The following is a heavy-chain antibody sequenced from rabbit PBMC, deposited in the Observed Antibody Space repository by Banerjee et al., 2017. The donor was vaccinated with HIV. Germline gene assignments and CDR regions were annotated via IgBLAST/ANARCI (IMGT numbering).Heavy chain of an antibody. D-gene: IGHD4-2*01. J-gene: IGHJ4*01. CDR1: GFSFSSSYY. CDR3: ARDAGSTATDYLDL. Sequence: QEQLEESGGDLVKPEGSLTLTCTASGFSFSSSYYMCWVRQAPGKGLEWIACIYAGSSGSTYYASWAKGRFTISKTSSTTVTLQMTSLTAADTATYFCARDAGSTATDYLDLWGPGTLVTVS. V-gene: IGHV1S45*01. CDR2: IYAGSSGST.